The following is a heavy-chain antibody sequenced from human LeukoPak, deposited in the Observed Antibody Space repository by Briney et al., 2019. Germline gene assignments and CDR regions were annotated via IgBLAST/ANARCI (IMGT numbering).Heavy chain of an antibody. CDR3: ATSAGWYNYFVMAV. J-gene: IGHJ6*02. CDR1: GFTFSSSA. D-gene: IGHD2-15*01. V-gene: IGHV3-23*01. CDR2: VSGSGGTT. Sequence: PGGSLRLSCAASGFTFSSSAMNWVRQAPGKGLEWVSTVSGSGGTTHYAESVKGRFTISRDNSKSTLYLQMNSLRAEDTALYYCATSAGWYNYFVMAVWGQGTTVTVSS.